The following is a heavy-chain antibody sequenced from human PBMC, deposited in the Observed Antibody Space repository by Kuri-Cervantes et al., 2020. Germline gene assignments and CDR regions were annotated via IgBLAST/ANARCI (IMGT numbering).Heavy chain of an antibody. D-gene: IGHD6-19*01. CDR2: ISSSGSII. CDR1: GFSFSTYS. Sequence: GGSLRLSCTASGFSFSTYSMNWVRQAPGKGLEWISYISSSGSIINYADSVKGRFTVSRDNDQSSVYLQMNRLRDEDTAVYYCAQYGSGLYVVGGEYFQSWGQGTLVTVSS. V-gene: IGHV3-48*02. CDR3: AQYGSGLYVVGGEYFQS. J-gene: IGHJ1*01.